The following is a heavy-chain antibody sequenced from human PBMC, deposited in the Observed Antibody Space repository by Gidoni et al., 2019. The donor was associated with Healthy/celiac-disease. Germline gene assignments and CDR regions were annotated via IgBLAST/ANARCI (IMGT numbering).Heavy chain of an antibody. Sequence: EVQLLESGGGLVQPGGSLRLSCAASGFTFSSYALSWVRQAPGKGLEWVSAISGSGGSTYYADSVKGRFTISRDNSKNTLYLQMNSQRAEDTAVYYCAKQDHGWLSELFDYWGQGTLVTVSS. CDR2: ISGSGGST. J-gene: IGHJ4*02. V-gene: IGHV3-23*01. D-gene: IGHD3-22*01. CDR3: AKQDHGWLSELFDY. CDR1: GFTFSSYA.